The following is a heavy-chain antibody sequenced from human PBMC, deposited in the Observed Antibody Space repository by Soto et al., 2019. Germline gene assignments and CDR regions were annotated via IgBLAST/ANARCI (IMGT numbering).Heavy chain of an antibody. V-gene: IGHV1-18*01. D-gene: IGHD1-1*01. Sequence: QVHLVQSGAEVKKPGASVKVSCKGSGYAFTTYGITWVRQAPGQGLEWMGWISAHNGNTNYAQKLQGRVTVTRDTSTSTAYMELRSLRSDDTAVYYCPRGRYGDYWGQGALVTVSS. CDR1: GYAFTTYG. J-gene: IGHJ4*02. CDR2: ISAHNGNT. CDR3: PRGRYGDY.